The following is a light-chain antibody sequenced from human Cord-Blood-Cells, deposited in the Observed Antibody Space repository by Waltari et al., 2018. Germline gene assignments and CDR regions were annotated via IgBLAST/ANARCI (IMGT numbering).Light chain of an antibody. J-gene: IGKJ2*01. CDR1: QSVSSSY. V-gene: IGKV3-20*01. Sequence: EIVLTQSPGTLSLSPGERATLSCRSSQSVSSSYLAWYQQKPGQAPRLLSYVASSRATGIPDRFSGSGSVTDFTLTISRLEPEDFVVYYCQQYGISPYTFGQGTKLEIK. CDR3: QQYGISPYT. CDR2: VAS.